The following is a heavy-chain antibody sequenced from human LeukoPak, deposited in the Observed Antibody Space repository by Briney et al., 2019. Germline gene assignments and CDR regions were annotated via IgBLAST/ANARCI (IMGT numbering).Heavy chain of an antibody. V-gene: IGHV4-59*12. J-gene: IGHJ6*03. Sequence: SETLSLTCTVSGGSISSYYWSWIRQPPGKGLEWIGYIYYSGSTNYNPSLKSRVTISVDTSKNQFSLKLSSVTAADTAVYYCARGMWSGYYYYYMDVWGKGTTVTVSS. CDR1: GGSISSYY. CDR3: ARGMWSGYYYYYMDV. D-gene: IGHD2-21*01. CDR2: IYYSGST.